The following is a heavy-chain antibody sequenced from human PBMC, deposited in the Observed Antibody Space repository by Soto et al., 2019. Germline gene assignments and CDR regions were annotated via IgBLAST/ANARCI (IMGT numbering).Heavy chain of an antibody. J-gene: IGHJ3*02. CDR1: GFTFYYYS. CDR3: ASRRGLRFLEWLPDAFDI. Sequence: PGGSLILSCAASGFTFYYYSMHWVRQAPGKGLEWVSGISWNSGSIGYADSVKGRFTISRDNAKNSLYLQMNSLRAEDTALYYCASRRGLRFLEWLPDAFDIWGQGTMVTVSS. CDR2: ISWNSGSI. V-gene: IGHV3-9*01. D-gene: IGHD3-3*01.